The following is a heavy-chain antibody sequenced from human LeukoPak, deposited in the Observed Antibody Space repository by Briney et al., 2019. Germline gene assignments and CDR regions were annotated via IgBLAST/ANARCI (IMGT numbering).Heavy chain of an antibody. CDR3: ATLGSGSSPIIDFDF. D-gene: IGHD3-10*01. J-gene: IGHJ4*02. CDR1: GYTFTSYG. Sequence: GASVKVSCKASGYTFTSYGISWVRQAPGQGLEWMGWISAYNGNTNYAQKFQGRITMTRDSSTSTVYMELSSLRSEDTAIYYCATLGSGSSPIIDFDFWGQGTLVTVSS. CDR2: ISAYNGNT. V-gene: IGHV1-18*01.